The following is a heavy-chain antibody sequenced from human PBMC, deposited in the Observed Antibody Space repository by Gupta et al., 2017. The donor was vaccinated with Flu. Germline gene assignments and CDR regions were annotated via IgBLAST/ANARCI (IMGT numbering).Heavy chain of an antibody. CDR3: SRKGGVHCRCGDCYSFDY. CDR1: GVTFNTYA. Sequence: QVQLVQSGAEVKKHGSSMKVSCQHSGVTFNTYAITWVRQAPGQGLEWMGGIILVYGPTNYSQKFQGRATFTAVESTCTAYMELITLTSDDTAVYYCSRKGGVHCRCGDCYSFDYWGQGTLVTVSS. D-gene: IGHD2-21*02. J-gene: IGHJ4*02. V-gene: IGHV1-69*01. CDR2: IILVYGPT.